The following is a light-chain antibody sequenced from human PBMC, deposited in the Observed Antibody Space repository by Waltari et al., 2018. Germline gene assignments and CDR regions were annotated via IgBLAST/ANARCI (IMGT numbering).Light chain of an antibody. CDR2: GAS. CDR1: QTVRSNY. CDR3: QQYVSPPET. V-gene: IGKV3-20*01. Sequence: EIVLAQSPDTLSLSPGERATLSCRASQTVRSNYLAWFQQKPGQAPRLLIYGASSRATGIPDRCSGSGSGTDFTLTISRLEPEDFAVYYCQQYVSPPETFGHGTKVEI. J-gene: IGKJ1*01.